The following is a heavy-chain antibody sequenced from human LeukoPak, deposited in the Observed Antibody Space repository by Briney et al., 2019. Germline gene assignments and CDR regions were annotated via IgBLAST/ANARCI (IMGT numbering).Heavy chain of an antibody. CDR2: INHSGST. CDR1: GGSFSGYY. V-gene: IGHV4-34*01. D-gene: IGHD3-22*01. CDR3: ARSKLYYYDSSGYFPRWYFDL. J-gene: IGHJ2*01. Sequence: SETLSLTCAVYGGSFSGYYWSWIRQPPGKGLEWIGEINHSGSTNYNPSLKSRVTISVDTSKNQFSLKLSSVTAADTAVYYCARSKLYYYDSSGYFPRWYFDLWGRGTLVTVSS.